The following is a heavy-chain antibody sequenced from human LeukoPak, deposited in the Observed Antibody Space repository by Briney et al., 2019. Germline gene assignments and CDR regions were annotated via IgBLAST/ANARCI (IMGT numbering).Heavy chain of an antibody. CDR3: ARDRSSSSGRNYFDY. J-gene: IGHJ4*02. CDR2: ISSSSSYI. V-gene: IGHV3-21*01. D-gene: IGHD6-6*01. Sequence: GGSLRLSCAASGFTFSSYSMNWVRQAPGKGLEWVSSISSSSSYIYYADSVKGRFTISRDSAKNSLYLQMNSLRAEDTAVYYCARDRSSSSGRNYFDYWGQGTLVTVS. CDR1: GFTFSSYS.